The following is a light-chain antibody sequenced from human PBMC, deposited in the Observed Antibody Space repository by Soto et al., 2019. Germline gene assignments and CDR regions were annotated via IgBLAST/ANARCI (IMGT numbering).Light chain of an antibody. CDR1: QTLTNTY. CDR3: QLYGVSPKT. CDR2: DAS. V-gene: IGKV3-20*01. J-gene: IGKJ1*01. Sequence: EIVLTQSPGTLSLSPGERATLSCRASQTLTNTYLAWYQPKPGQAPRLLIFDASTRATGIPDRFSGSGSGTDFTLTISRLEPEDFAVYFCQLYGVSPKTFGQGTNVEVK.